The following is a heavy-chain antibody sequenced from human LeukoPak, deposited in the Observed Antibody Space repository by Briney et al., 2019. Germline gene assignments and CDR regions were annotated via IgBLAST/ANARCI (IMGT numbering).Heavy chain of an antibody. V-gene: IGHV6-1*01. J-gene: IGHJ5*02. D-gene: IGHD6-13*01. CDR1: GDSFSSNSAA. CDR3: ARAKSSSWYEGNWFDP. CDR2: TYYRSKWYN. Sequence: SQTLSLTCAISGDSFSSNSAAWNWIRQSPSRGLEWLGRTYYRSKWYNDYAVSVKSQITINPDTSKNQFSLQLNSVTPEDTAVYYCARAKSSSWYEGNWFDPWGQGTLVTVSS.